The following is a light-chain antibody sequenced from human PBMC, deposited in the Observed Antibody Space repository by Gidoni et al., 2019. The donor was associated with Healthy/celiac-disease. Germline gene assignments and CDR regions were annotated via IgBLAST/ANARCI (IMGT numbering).Light chain of an antibody. CDR1: QSVSSY. CDR3: QQRSNWPLLT. CDR2: DAS. V-gene: IGKV3-11*01. Sequence: EIVLTQYPATLSLSPGERATLSCRASQSVSSYLAWYQQKPGQAPRLLIYDASNRATGIPARFSGSGSGTDFTITSSSLEPEDFAVYYCQQRSNWPLLTFXGXTKVEIK. J-gene: IGKJ4*01.